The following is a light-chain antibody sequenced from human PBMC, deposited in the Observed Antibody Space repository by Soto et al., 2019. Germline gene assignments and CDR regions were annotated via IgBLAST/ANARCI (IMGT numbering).Light chain of an antibody. Sequence: EVVLTQSPGTLSLSPGERATLSCRASQSVSNNYLAWYQQKPGQSPKLLIFGSSDRATGIPDRFSGSGSGTDFALTISSLEPEDFAVYYCQHYGSSPPYTFGQGTKLVIK. V-gene: IGKV3-20*01. CDR1: QSVSNNY. CDR3: QHYGSSPPYT. J-gene: IGKJ2*01. CDR2: GSS.